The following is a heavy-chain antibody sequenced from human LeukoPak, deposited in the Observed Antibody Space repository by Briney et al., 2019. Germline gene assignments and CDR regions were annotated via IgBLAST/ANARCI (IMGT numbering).Heavy chain of an antibody. CDR1: GYTLTELS. V-gene: IGHV1-24*01. D-gene: IGHD6-19*01. J-gene: IGHJ4*02. CDR2: FDPEDGET. CDR3: ATGSGWTGPTEGYYFDY. Sequence: ASVKVSCKVSGYTLTELSMHWVRQAPGKGLEWMGGFDPEDGETIYAQKFQGRVTMTEDTSTDTAYMELSSLRSEDTAAYYCATGSGWTGPTEGYYFDYWGQGTLVTVSS.